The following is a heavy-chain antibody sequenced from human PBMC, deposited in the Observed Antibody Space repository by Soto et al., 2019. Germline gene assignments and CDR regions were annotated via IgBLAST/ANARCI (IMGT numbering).Heavy chain of an antibody. CDR2: ISGSGGST. Sequence: PGGSLRPSCAASGFTFSSYAMSWVRQAPGKGLEWVSAISGSGGSTYYADSVKGRFTISRDNSKNTLYLQMNSLRAEDTAVYYCAKDNTRGIVVVPAAYDYWGQGTLVTVSS. CDR1: GFTFSSYA. J-gene: IGHJ4*02. D-gene: IGHD2-2*01. V-gene: IGHV3-23*01. CDR3: AKDNTRGIVVVPAAYDY.